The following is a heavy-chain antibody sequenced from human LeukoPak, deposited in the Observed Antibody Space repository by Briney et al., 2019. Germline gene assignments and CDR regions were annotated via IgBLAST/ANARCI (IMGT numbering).Heavy chain of an antibody. CDR2: ISYDGSNK. J-gene: IGHJ6*04. Sequence: PGRSLRLSCAASGFTFSSYGMHWVRQAPGKGLEWVAVISYDGSNKYYADSVKGRFTISRDNSKNTLYLQMNSLRAEDTAVYYCAKDHGDLGDIVATDYGMDVWGKGTTVTVSS. CDR3: AKDHGDLGDIVATDYGMDV. V-gene: IGHV3-30*18. CDR1: GFTFSSYG. D-gene: IGHD5-12*01.